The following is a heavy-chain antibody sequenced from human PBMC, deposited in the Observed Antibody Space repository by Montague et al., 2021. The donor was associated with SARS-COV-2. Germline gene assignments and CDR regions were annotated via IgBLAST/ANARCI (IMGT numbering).Heavy chain of an antibody. V-gene: IGHV3-21*01. CDR3: ARGEMATISESFDL. CDR1: GLTFSSYS. D-gene: IGHD5-24*01. J-gene: IGHJ3*01. Sequence: SLRLSCPASGLTFSSYSMVWVRQAPGKGLEWVSSITSSSDYIHYAVSVKGRFTISRDNDRNSLYLLMNSLRAEDTAVYYCARGEMATISESFDLWGQGTMVTVS. CDR2: ITSSSDYI.